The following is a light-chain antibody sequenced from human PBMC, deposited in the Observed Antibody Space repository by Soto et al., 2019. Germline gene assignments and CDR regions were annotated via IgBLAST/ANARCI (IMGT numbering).Light chain of an antibody. CDR1: QGISNF. J-gene: IGKJ1*01. CDR3: QKYNSAPRA. V-gene: IGKV1-27*01. Sequence: DIQMTQSPSSLSASVGDRVTITCRASQGISNFLAWYQQKPGKVPKLLIYDASTLQSGVPSRFSGSGSGTDFTLTISSPQPEDVATYYCQKYNSAPRAFGQGTKVDIK. CDR2: DAS.